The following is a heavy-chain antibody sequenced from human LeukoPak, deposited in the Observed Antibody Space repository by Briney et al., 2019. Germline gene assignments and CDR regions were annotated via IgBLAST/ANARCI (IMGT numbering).Heavy chain of an antibody. CDR1: GYTFTSYG. CDR2: ISAYNGNT. J-gene: IGHJ4*02. CDR3: ARDNGPGYDILTGYYRGFDY. D-gene: IGHD3-9*01. V-gene: IGHV1-18*01. Sequence: ASVKVSCKASGYTFTSYGISWVRQAPGQGLEWMGWISAYNGNTNYAQKPQGRVTMTTDTSTSTAYMELRSLRSDDTAVYYCARDNGPGYDILTGYYRGFDYWGQGTLVTVSS.